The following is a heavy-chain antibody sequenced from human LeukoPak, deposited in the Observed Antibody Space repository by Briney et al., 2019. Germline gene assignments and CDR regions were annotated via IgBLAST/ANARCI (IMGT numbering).Heavy chain of an antibody. CDR1: GFSFNNYA. V-gene: IGHV3-23*01. CDR3: ARDVGYPDY. J-gene: IGHJ4*02. CDR2: ISGSGGNT. D-gene: IGHD1-26*01. Sequence: PGGSLRLSCAASGFSFNNYAMSWVRQAPGKGLEWVSAISGSGGNTYYADSVKGRFTISRDNAKNSLYLQMNSLRAEDTAVYYCARDVGYPDYWGQGTLVTVSS.